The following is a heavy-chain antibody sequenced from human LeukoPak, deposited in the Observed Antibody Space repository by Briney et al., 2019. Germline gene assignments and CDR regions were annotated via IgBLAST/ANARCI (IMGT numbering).Heavy chain of an antibody. CDR2: IWNDGGNK. Sequence: GGSLRLSCAASGFTFSSSGMHWVRQAPGKGLKWVAVIWNDGGNKDYADSVKGRFTISRDNSKNTLYLQMNSLRAEDTAVYYCARDRCSGGSCYSEWYFDLWGRGTLVTVSS. CDR3: ARDRCSGGSCYSEWYFDL. J-gene: IGHJ2*01. CDR1: GFTFSSSG. V-gene: IGHV3-33*01. D-gene: IGHD2-15*01.